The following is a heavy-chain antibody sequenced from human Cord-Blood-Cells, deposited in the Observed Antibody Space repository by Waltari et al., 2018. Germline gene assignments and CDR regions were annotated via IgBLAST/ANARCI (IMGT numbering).Heavy chain of an antibody. Sequence: QVQLQQWGAGLLKLSETLSLTCAVYGGSLRGYYWSWIRQPPGKGVEWVVEINHSGNTNHNPTLKRRVTKSVDPTKNQFSLKLRSGTGADTAVYYWARLVATGYWYFELWGRGTLVTVSS. CDR3: ARLVATGYWYFEL. CDR1: GGSLRGYY. D-gene: IGHD2-15*01. V-gene: IGHV4-34*01. CDR2: INHSGNT. J-gene: IGHJ2*01.